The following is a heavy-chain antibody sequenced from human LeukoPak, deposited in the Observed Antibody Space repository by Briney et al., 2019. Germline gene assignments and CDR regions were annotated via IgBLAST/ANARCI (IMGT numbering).Heavy chain of an antibody. CDR3: GSATSYKVDS. CDR1: GVSISSSNW. CDR2: IFYSWGS. Sequence: TLSLTCAVSGVSISSSNWWIWVRPSPGKGLEWIGEIFYSWGSNYNPSLKSRVTMSLDESTNHFSLKLSSVTAADTAVYYCGSATSYKVDSWGQGTLVIVSS. D-gene: IGHD3-10*01. J-gene: IGHJ4*02. V-gene: IGHV4-4*02.